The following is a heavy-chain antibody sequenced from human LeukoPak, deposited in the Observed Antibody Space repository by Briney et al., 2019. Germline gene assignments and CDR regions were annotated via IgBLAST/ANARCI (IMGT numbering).Heavy chain of an antibody. CDR2: ITNDGSST. CDR1: GLTFSSHW. D-gene: IGHD1/OR15-1a*01. CDR3: AREIPEAGTNPLPDY. J-gene: IGHJ4*02. Sequence: GGSLRLSCAASGLTFSSHWMHWVRQAPGKGLVWVSRITNDGSSTTYADSVKGRFTISRDNAKNMLYLQVNSLRAEDTAVYYCAREIPEAGTNPLPDYWGQGTLVTVSS. V-gene: IGHV3-74*01.